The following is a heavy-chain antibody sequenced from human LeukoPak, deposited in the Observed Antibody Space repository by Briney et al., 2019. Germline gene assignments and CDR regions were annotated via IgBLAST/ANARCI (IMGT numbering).Heavy chain of an antibody. J-gene: IGHJ4*02. V-gene: IGHV3-23*01. D-gene: IGHD5-18*01. Sequence: PGGPLRLSCAASGFTFSSYAMSWVRQAPGKGLEWVSAISGSGGSTYYADSVKGRFTISRDNSKNSLYLQRNSLRAEDTAAYYCARDPGYNYGFDYWGQGTLVTVSS. CDR3: ARDPGYNYGFDY. CDR1: GFTFSSYA. CDR2: ISGSGGST.